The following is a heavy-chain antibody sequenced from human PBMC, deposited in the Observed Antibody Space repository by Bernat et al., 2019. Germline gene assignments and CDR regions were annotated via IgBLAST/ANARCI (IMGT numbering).Heavy chain of an antibody. CDR3: ARTNSSSWYPIDY. Sequence: EVQLVQSGAEVKKPGESLKISCKGSGYSFTSYWIGWVRQMPGKGLEWMGIIYPGDYDTRYSPSFQGQVTILADESISTAYLQWSSLKASDTAMYYCARTNSSSWYPIDYWGQGTLVTVSS. D-gene: IGHD6-13*01. CDR1: GYSFTSYW. V-gene: IGHV5-51*01. J-gene: IGHJ4*02. CDR2: IYPGDYDT.